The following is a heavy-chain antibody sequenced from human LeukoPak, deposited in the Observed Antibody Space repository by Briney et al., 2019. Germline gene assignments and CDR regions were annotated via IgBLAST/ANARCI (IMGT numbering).Heavy chain of an antibody. CDR3: ATGGVYYFDY. CDR2: ISGSGGST. D-gene: IGHD3-16*01. CDR1: GFTFSNYG. Sequence: GGSLRLSCAASGFTFSNYGMTWVRQVPGKGLEWVSGISGSGGSTYYADSVKGRFTISRDNSKNTLYLQMNSLRAEDTAVYYCATGGVYYFDYWGQGTLVTVSS. V-gene: IGHV3-23*01. J-gene: IGHJ4*02.